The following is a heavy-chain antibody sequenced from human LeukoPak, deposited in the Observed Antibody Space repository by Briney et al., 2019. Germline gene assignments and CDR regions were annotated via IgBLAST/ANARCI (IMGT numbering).Heavy chain of an antibody. V-gene: IGHV3-23*01. CDR3: AKDSPPYGDYPW. CDR2: TFSGGST. J-gene: IGHJ4*02. Sequence: PGGSLRLSCAASGFTFSSYAMSWVRQAPGKGLEWVSVTFSGGSTYFADSVKGRFTISRDNSKNTLYLQMNSLRAEDTAVYYCAKDSPPYGDYPWWGQGTLVTVSS. CDR1: GFTFSSYA. D-gene: IGHD4-17*01.